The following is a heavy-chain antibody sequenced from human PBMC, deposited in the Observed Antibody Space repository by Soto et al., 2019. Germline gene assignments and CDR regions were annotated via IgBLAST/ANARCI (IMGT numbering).Heavy chain of an antibody. CDR2: IYYSGST. D-gene: IGHD4-17*01. CDR3: ARDDAYGGNSGFDY. CDR1: GGSISSGGYY. V-gene: IGHV4-31*03. Sequence: SETLSLTCTVSGGSISSGGYYWSWIRQHPGKGLEWIGYIYYSGSTYYNPSLKSRVTISVDTSKNQFSLKLSSVTAADTAVYYCARDDAYGGNSGFDYWGQGTTVTVSS. J-gene: IGHJ4*02.